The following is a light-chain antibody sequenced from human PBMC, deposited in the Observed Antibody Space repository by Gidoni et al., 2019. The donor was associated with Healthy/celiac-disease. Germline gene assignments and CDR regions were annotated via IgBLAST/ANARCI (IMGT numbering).Light chain of an antibody. J-gene: IGLJ2*01. CDR2: RDS. CDR3: QVWDSSTARV. Sequence: SYELTQPLSASVALGQTARITCGGNNIGSKNVHWYQQKPGQATVLVIYRDSNRPSVIPERFSGSNSGNTATLTISRAQAGDEADYYFQVWDSSTARVFGGGTKLTVL. CDR1: NIGSKN. V-gene: IGLV3-9*01.